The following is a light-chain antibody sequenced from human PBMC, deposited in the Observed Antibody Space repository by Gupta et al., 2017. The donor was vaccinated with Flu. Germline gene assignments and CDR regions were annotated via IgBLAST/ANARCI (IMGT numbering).Light chain of an antibody. CDR1: QSVTSN. J-gene: IGKJ4*01. CDR2: GAS. Sequence: EIVMTQSPATLSVSPGERATLSCRASQSVTSNLAWYQQKPGQAPRLLIYGASTRATGIPARFDGSGSGTEFTLTISSLQSEDFAVYFCRQYNNWRGTFGGGTKVDIK. CDR3: RQYNNWRGT. V-gene: IGKV3-15*01.